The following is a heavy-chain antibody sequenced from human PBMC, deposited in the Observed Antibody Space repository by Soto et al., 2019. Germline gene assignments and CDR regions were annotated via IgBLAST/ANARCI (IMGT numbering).Heavy chain of an antibody. CDR3: ARWATGNFAY. D-gene: IGHD1-1*01. V-gene: IGHV3-48*01. CDR1: GFRFRSYS. Sequence: EVQLVESGGGLVQPGGSLRLSCAASGFRFRSYSMNWVRQAPGKGLEWVSDISDSSSTIYYADSVKGRFTISRDNAKNTLYLQMNSLRVEDTAVYYCARWATGNFAYWGQGTLVTVSS. J-gene: IGHJ4*02. CDR2: ISDSSSTI.